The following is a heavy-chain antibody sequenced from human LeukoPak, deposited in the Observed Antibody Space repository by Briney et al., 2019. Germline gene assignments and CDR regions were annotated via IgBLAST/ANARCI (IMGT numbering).Heavy chain of an antibody. Sequence: SSVKVSCKAAGGTFSSYAINWVGQAPGRGLEWTGGIIPMFDTADYAQRFQGGVNITTEEATSTVYMDLSSLTSEDTAVYYCAEGESTGSYYEGYWGQGTLVTVPS. J-gene: IGHJ4*02. CDR1: GGTFSSYA. D-gene: IGHD1-26*01. V-gene: IGHV1-69*05. CDR2: IIPMFDTA. CDR3: AEGESTGSYYEGY.